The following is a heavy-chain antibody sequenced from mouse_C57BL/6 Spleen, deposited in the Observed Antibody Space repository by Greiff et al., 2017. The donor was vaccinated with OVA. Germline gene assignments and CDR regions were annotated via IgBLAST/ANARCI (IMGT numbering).Heavy chain of an antibody. Sequence: QVQLQQPGAELVKPGASVKMSCKASGYTFTSYWITWVKQRPGQGLEWIGDIYPGTGSTNYNEKFKSKATLTVDTSSSTAYMQLSSLTSEDSAVYYCARRDYDGYYAMDYWGQGTSVTVSS. CDR1: GYTFTSYW. V-gene: IGHV1-55*01. CDR2: IYPGTGST. D-gene: IGHD2-4*01. J-gene: IGHJ4*01. CDR3: ARRDYDGYYAMDY.